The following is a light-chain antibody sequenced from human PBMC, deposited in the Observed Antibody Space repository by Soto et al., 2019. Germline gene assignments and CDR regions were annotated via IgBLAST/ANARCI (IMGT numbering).Light chain of an antibody. J-gene: IGKJ2*01. Sequence: EIVMTQSPATLSVSPGERATLSCRASQSVSSNLAWYQQKPGQAPRLLIYGASTRATGTPDRFSGSGSGADYTLTISRLEPEDLAVYYCQLYGKSRGYTFGQGTKLQI. V-gene: IGKV3D-15*01. CDR3: QLYGKSRGYT. CDR2: GAS. CDR1: QSVSSN.